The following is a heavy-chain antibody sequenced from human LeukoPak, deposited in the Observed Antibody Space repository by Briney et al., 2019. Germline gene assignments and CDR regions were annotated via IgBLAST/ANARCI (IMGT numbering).Heavy chain of an antibody. CDR2: ISSSSSYI. J-gene: IGHJ3*02. V-gene: IGHV3-11*05. D-gene: IGHD6-6*01. CDR1: GFTFSDYY. CDR3: ARVYSSSSGKNAFDI. Sequence: GGSLRLSCAASGFTFSDYYMSWIRQAPGKGLEWVSSISSSSSYIYYADSVKGRFTISRDNAKNSLYLQMNSLRAEDTAVYYCARVYSSSSGKNAFDIWGQGTMVTVSS.